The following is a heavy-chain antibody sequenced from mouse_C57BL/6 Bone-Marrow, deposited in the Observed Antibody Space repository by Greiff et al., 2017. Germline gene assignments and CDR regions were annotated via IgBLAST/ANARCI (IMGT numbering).Heavy chain of an antibody. CDR1: GFSLTSYA. D-gene: IGHD2-3*01. Sequence: VQVVESGPGLVAPSQSLSITCTVSGFSLTSYAISWVRQPPGKGLEWLGVIWTGGGTNYNSALKSRLSISNDNSKSQVFLKMNSLQTDGTARYYCARNGWLLHRYFEVWGTGTTVTVSS. CDR3: ARNGWLLHRYFEV. J-gene: IGHJ1*03. CDR2: IWTGGGT. V-gene: IGHV2-9-1*01.